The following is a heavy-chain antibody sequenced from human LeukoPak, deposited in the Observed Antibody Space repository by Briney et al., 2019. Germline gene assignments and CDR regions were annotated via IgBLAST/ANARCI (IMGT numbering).Heavy chain of an antibody. V-gene: IGHV1-69*13. J-gene: IGHJ6*02. CDR3: ASYPGIAVAVDSYYYYGMDV. Sequence: SEKVSCKASGGTFSSYAISWVRQAPGQGLEWMGRIIPIFGTANYAQKFQGRVTITADESTSTAYMELSSLRSEDTAVYYCASYPGIAVAVDSYYYYGMDVWGQGTTVTVSS. D-gene: IGHD6-19*01. CDR2: IIPIFGTA. CDR1: GGTFSSYA.